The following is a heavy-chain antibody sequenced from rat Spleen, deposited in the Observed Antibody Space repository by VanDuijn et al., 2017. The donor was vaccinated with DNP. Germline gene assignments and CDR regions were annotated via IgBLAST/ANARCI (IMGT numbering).Heavy chain of an antibody. D-gene: IGHD3-2*01. V-gene: IGHV2-47*01. Sequence: QVQLKESGPGLVQPSQTLSLTCTVSGFSLTTNGVSWVRQPPGKGLEWMVVIWSHGGTDYNSAIKSRLSISRDTSKSQVFLEMNSLQTEDTAMYFCARGSAFFDYWGQGVMVTVSS. CDR3: ARGSAFFDY. CDR1: GFSLTTNG. J-gene: IGHJ2*01. CDR2: IWSHGGT.